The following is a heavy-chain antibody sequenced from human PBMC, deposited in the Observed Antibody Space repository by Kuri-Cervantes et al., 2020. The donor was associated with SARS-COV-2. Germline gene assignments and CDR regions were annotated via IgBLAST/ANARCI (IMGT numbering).Heavy chain of an antibody. V-gene: IGHV4-34*01. D-gene: IGHD1-14*01. Sequence: SWIRQPPGKGLEWIGEINHSGSTNYNPSLKRRVTISVDTSKNQFSLQLSSVTAADTTVYYYARNGRTIKSNWFDPWGQGTLVTVSS. CDR3: ARNGRTIKSNWFDP. CDR2: INHSGST. J-gene: IGHJ5*02.